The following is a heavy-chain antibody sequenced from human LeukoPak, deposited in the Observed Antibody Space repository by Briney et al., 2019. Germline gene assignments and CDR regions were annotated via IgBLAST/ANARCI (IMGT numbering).Heavy chain of an antibody. CDR1: GGSISSYY. CDR3: TREAINCGGDCCLDY. J-gene: IGHJ4*02. Sequence: SETLSLTCTVSGGSISSYYWSWIRQPPGKGLEWIGYLYYSGSTNYNPSLKSRVTISVDTSKNQFSLKLSSVTAADTAVYYCTREAINCGGDCCLDYWGQGTLVTVSS. CDR2: LYYSGST. V-gene: IGHV4-59*01. D-gene: IGHD2-21*02.